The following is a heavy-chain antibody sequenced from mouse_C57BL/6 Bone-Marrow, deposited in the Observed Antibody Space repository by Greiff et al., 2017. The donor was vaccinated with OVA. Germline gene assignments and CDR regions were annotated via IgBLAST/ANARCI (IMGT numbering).Heavy chain of an antibody. D-gene: IGHD2-3*01. CDR3: TRWLLPYFDY. V-gene: IGHV1-5*01. CDR1: GYTFTSYW. J-gene: IGHJ2*01. Sequence: EVQRVESGTVLARPGASVKMSCKTSGYTFTSYWMHWVKQRPGQGLEWIGAIYPGNSDTSYNQKFKGKAKLTAVISASTAYMELSSLTNEDSAVYYCTRWLLPYFDYWGQGTTLTVSS. CDR2: IYPGNSDT.